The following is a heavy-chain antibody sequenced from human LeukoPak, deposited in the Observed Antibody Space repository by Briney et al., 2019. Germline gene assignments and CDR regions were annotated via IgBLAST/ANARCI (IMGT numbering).Heavy chain of an antibody. J-gene: IGHJ6*03. Sequence: ASVKVSCKASGYTFSSYYMHWVRQAPGQGLEWMGIINPSGGSTSYAQKFQGRITMTRDTSTSTVYMELSSLRSEDTAVYYCATTPPTVVPAAMYYYYYYMDVWGKGTTVTVSS. CDR3: ATTPPTVVPAAMYYYYYYMDV. CDR2: INPSGGST. D-gene: IGHD2-2*01. CDR1: GYTFSSYY. V-gene: IGHV1-46*01.